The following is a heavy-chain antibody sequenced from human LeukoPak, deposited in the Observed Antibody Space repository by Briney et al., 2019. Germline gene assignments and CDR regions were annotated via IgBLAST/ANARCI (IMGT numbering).Heavy chain of an antibody. CDR1: GGSVSSYY. CDR3: ARSGSWTLNFDS. J-gene: IGHJ4*02. Sequence: SETLSLTCTVSGGSVSSYYWTWIRQPPGKGLEWIGYISYNGSTNYSPSLKSRVTISVDTSKNQFSLKVSSVTAADTAVYYCARSGSWTLNFDSWGQGTLVTVSS. CDR2: ISYNGST. V-gene: IGHV4-59*02. D-gene: IGHD6-13*01.